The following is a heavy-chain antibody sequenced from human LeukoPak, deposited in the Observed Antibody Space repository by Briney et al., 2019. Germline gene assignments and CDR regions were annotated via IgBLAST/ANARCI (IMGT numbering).Heavy chain of an antibody. J-gene: IGHJ4*02. CDR1: GGSFSGYY. D-gene: IGHD5-18*01. V-gene: IGHV4-34*01. Sequence: SETLSLTCAVYGGSFSGYYWSWIRQPPGKGLEWIGEINHSGSTNYNPSLKSRVTISVDTSKNQFSLKLSSVTAADTAVYYCARGLDTAMVMYYFDYWGQGTLVTVSS. CDR2: INHSGST. CDR3: ARGLDTAMVMYYFDY.